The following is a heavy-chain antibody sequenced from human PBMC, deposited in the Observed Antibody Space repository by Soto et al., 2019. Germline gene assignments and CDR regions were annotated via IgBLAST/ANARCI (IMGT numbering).Heavy chain of an antibody. CDR2: IYPGDPDT. CDR1: GYIFTSYW. CDR3: ERQEVTSLGYYYYMDV. D-gene: IGHD3-16*01. V-gene: IGHV5-51*01. J-gene: IGHJ6*03. Sequence: GESLKISCKGSGYIFTSYWIGWVRQMPGKGLEWMGIIYPGDPDTRYSPSFQGQVTISADKSISTAYLQWSSLKASDTAMYYCERQEVTSLGYYYYMDVWGKGNTVTVSS.